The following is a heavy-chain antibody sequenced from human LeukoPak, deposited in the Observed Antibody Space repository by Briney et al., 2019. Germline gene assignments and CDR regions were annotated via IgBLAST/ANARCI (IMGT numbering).Heavy chain of an antibody. CDR2: ISGSGGST. V-gene: IGHV3-23*01. J-gene: IGHJ4*02. CDR1: GFTFSSYA. Sequence: GGSLRLSCAASGFTFSSYAMSWVRQAPGKGLEWVSAISGSGGSTYYADSVKGRFTISRDNSKNTLYLQMDSLRAEDTAVYYCAKDGRRWLLCYYFDYWGQGTLVTVSS. CDR3: AKDGRRWLLCYYFDY. D-gene: IGHD5-24*01.